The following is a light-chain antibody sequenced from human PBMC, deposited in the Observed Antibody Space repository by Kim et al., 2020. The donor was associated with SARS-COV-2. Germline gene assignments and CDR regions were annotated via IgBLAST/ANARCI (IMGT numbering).Light chain of an antibody. V-gene: IGKV3-20*01. J-gene: IGKJ2*01. CDR2: GAS. CDR1: QTVTSSN. CDR3: QQYGTSLYT. Sequence: EIVLTQSPGILSLSPGERATLSCRASQTVTSSNLAWFQQKPGQAPRLLIYGASSRATGIPDRFSGSGSGTDFTLTIRRLEPEDFAVYYCQQYGTSLYTFGQGTNLEI.